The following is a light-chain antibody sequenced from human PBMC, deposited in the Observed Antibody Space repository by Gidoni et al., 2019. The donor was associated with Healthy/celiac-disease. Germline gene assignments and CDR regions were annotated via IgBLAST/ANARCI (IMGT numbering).Light chain of an antibody. J-gene: IGKJ2*01. V-gene: IGKV3-20*01. Sequence: IVLTQSPGTLSLSPGERATLSCRASQSVSSSYLAWYQQKPGQAHRLLIYGASSRATGIPDRFSGSGSGTDFTLTISRLEPEDFAVYYCQQYGSSPMYTFGQGTKLEIK. CDR1: QSVSSSY. CDR2: GAS. CDR3: QQYGSSPMYT.